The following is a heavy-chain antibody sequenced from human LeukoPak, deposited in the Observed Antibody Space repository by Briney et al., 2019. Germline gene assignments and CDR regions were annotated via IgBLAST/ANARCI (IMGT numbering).Heavy chain of an antibody. D-gene: IGHD3-22*01. CDR2: ISYDGSNK. CDR3: AKDYDSSGGAAFDI. CDR1: GFTFNSFG. J-gene: IGHJ3*02. V-gene: IGHV3-30*18. Sequence: PGGSLRLSCAASGFTFNSFGMHWVRQAPGKGLEWVAVISYDGSNKYFADSVKGRFTISRDNSKNTLYLQMNSLRAEDTAVYYCAKDYDSSGGAAFDIWGQGTMVTVSS.